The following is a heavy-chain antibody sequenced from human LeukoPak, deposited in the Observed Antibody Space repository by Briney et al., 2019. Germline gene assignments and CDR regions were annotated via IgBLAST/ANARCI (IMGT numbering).Heavy chain of an antibody. V-gene: IGHV4-39*01. CDR3: ARSLRGAAHHFDY. CDR2: IYFTGNA. Sequence: SETLSLTCTVSGXSISGSSDYWGWIRQPPGKGLEWIGSIYFTGNAYYNPSLKSRVTISVDTSKNQFSLILRSVTAADTAVYYCARSLRGAAHHFDYWGQGTLVTVSS. CDR1: GXSISGSSDY. D-gene: IGHD6-6*01. J-gene: IGHJ4*02.